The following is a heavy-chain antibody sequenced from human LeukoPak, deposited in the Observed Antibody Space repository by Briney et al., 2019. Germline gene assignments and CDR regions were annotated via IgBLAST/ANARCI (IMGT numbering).Heavy chain of an antibody. D-gene: IGHD3-16*01. CDR3: ARDRPPGGDY. CDR2: IYSGGST. Sequence: GGSLRLSCAASGFTVSSNYMSWVRQAPGKGLGWVSVIYSGGSTYYSESVKGRFTIPRDNSKNTLYLQKNSLRAEDTAVYYCARDRPPGGDYWGQGTLVTVSS. V-gene: IGHV3-66*01. J-gene: IGHJ4*02. CDR1: GFTVSSNY.